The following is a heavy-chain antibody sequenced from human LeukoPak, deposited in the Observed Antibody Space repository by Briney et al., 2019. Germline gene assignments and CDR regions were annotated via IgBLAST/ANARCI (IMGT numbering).Heavy chain of an antibody. CDR1: GGSFSGYY. Sequence: PSETLSLTCAVYGGSFSGYYWSWIRQPPGKGLEWIGEINHSGSTNQNPSLKSRVTISVDTSKNQFSLKLSSVTAADTAVYYCARLPNYGGSSWYGGYYYYMDVWGKGTTVTVSS. D-gene: IGHD6-13*01. CDR2: INHSGST. CDR3: ARLPNYGGSSWYGGYYYYMDV. J-gene: IGHJ6*03. V-gene: IGHV4-34*01.